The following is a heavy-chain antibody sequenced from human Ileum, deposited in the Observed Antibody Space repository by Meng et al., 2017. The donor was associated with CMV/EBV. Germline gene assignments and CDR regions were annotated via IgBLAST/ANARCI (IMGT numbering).Heavy chain of an antibody. J-gene: IGHJ5*02. D-gene: IGHD2-21*01. CDR1: TFSSYT. CDR3: ARTPLAYCGGDCPNRFDP. V-gene: IGHV1-69*02. CDR2: SSRILGIA. Sequence: TFSSYTISWVPKARGQGVEWMGRSSRILGIANYAQKFQGRVTITADKSTSTAYMELSSLRSEDTAVYYCARTPLAYCGGDCPNRFDPWGQGTLVTVSS.